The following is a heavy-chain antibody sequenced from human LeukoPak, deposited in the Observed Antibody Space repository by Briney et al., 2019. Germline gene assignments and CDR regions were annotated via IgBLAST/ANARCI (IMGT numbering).Heavy chain of an antibody. CDR3: ARAGSVTGAIRGFDY. CDR2: IWYDGSNT. J-gene: IGHJ4*02. V-gene: IGHV3-33*01. CDR1: GFTFSSYG. D-gene: IGHD1-7*01. Sequence: PGRSLRLSCAASGFTFSSYGMHWVRQAPGKGLEWVAIIWYDGSNTDYVDSVKGRFTISTDNSKNTLYLQMNSLRAEDTAVYYCARAGSVTGAIRGFDYWGQGTLVTVSS.